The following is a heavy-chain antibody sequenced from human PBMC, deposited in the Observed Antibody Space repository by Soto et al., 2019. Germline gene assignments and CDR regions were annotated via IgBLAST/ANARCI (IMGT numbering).Heavy chain of an antibody. D-gene: IGHD2-15*01. CDR3: AAELYSGGSCCSFDI. CDR2: IVVGNGNT. Sequence: QMQVVQSGPEVKKPGTSVKVSCKTSGFTFSNSAVQWVRQARGQRLEWMGWIVVGNGNTNYAQKFRERFSITRDMYTSTAHMEVSSLTSEDTAVYYCAAELYSGGSCCSFDIWGQGTMVTVSS. CDR1: GFTFSNSA. V-gene: IGHV1-58*01. J-gene: IGHJ3*02.